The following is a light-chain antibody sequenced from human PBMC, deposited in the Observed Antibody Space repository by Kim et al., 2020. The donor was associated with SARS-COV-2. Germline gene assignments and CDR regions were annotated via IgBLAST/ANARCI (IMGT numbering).Light chain of an antibody. V-gene: IGLV3-1*01. CDR1: KLGDNY. J-gene: IGLJ2*01. CDR2: QDS. CDR3: QAWDSSTVV. Sequence: SVAPGQTASITCSGDKLGDNYAFWYQQKPGQSPVLVIYQDSKRPSGIPERFSGSNSGNTATLTISGTQAMDEADYYCQAWDSSTVVFGGGTQLTVL.